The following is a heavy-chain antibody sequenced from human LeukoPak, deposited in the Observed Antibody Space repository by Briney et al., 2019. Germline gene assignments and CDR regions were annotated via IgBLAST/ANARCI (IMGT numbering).Heavy chain of an antibody. D-gene: IGHD1-26*01. V-gene: IGHV3-21*01. Sequence: PGGSLRLSCAASGFTFSSYNMNWVRQAPGKGLEWVSSISSSSSYIYYADSVKGRFTISRDNAKNSLYLQMNRLRAEDTAVYYCARDSGNSGSYFPSDYWGQGTLVTVSS. J-gene: IGHJ4*02. CDR3: ARDSGNSGSYFPSDY. CDR1: GFTFSSYN. CDR2: ISSSSSYI.